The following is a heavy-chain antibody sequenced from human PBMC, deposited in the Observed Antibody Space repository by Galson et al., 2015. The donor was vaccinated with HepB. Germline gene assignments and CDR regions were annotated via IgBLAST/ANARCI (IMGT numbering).Heavy chain of an antibody. Sequence: SVKVSCKASGYTFTSYAMHWVRQAPGQRLEWMGWINAGNGNTKYSQKFQGRVTITRDTSASTAYMELSSLGSEDTAVYYCARTSIAVAGDNWFDPWGQGTLVTVSS. D-gene: IGHD6-19*01. V-gene: IGHV1-3*01. J-gene: IGHJ5*02. CDR2: INAGNGNT. CDR1: GYTFTSYA. CDR3: ARTSIAVAGDNWFDP.